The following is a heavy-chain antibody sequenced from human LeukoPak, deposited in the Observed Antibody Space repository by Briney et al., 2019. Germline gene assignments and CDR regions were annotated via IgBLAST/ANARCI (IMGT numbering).Heavy chain of an antibody. Sequence: ASVKVSCKASGYTFTSYYMHWVRQAPGQGPEWMGIINPSGGSTNYAQKFQGRVTITADKSTSTAYMELSSLRSEDTAVYYCAGPYYDFWSGYSFEGRYYYYYMDVWGKGTTVTVSS. D-gene: IGHD3-3*01. CDR3: AGPYYDFWSGYSFEGRYYYYYMDV. CDR2: INPSGGST. V-gene: IGHV1-46*01. CDR1: GYTFTSYY. J-gene: IGHJ6*03.